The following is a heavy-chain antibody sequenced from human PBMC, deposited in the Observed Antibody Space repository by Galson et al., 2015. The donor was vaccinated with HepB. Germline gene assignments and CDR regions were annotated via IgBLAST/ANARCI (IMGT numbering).Heavy chain of an antibody. CDR2: TIPIFGAT. V-gene: IGHV1-69*13. CDR3: ARGRRGHCSRTACYCGVY. D-gene: IGHD2-2*01. J-gene: IGHJ4*02. CDR1: GGTFSSSA. Sequence: SVKVSCKASGGTFSSSAISWVRQAPGQGLEWMGGTIPIFGATEYAQKFQGRVTITADESTSTTYMELSSLRSEDTAVYYCARGRRGHCSRTACYCGVYWGQGTLVSVSS.